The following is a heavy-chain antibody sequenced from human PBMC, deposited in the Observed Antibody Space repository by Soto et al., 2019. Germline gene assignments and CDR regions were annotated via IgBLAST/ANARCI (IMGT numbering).Heavy chain of an antibody. V-gene: IGHV3-7*03. Sequence: RRLSCAASGFTFSSYWMSWVRQAPGRGLEWMANIKYDGSEKYYVDSVKGRLTISRDNAKNSLYLQMNSLRAEDTAVYYCASSPHTDSTPDYSGPGPLVSVSS. CDR2: IKYDGSEK. J-gene: IGHJ4*02. D-gene: IGHD3-22*01. CDR3: ASSPHTDSTPDY. CDR1: GFTFSSYW.